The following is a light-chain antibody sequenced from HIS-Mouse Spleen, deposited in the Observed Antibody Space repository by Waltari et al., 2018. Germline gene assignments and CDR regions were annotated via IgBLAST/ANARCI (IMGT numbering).Light chain of an antibody. CDR3: QQYGSSPPALT. CDR1: QSVSSSY. J-gene: IGKJ4*01. Sequence: EIVLTQSPGTLSLSPGERATLSCRASQSVSSSYLAWYQQKPGQAPRLLIYGASSRATGIPDRFSGSGSGTDFTLTISRLEPEDFAVYYCQQYGSSPPALT. CDR2: GAS. V-gene: IGKV3-20*01.